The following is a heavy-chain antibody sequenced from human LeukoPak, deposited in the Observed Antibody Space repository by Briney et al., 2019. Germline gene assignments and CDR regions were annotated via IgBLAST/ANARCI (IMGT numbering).Heavy chain of an antibody. V-gene: IGHV1-2*02. J-gene: IGHJ4*02. Sequence: GASVKVSCKASGYTFTGYYMHWVRQAPGQGLEWMGWINPNSGGTNYAQKFQGRVTMTRDTSISTAYMELSRLRSDDTAVYYCXXXXXXXXXXXXTSCYTFDYWGQGTLVTVSS. CDR3: XXXXXXXXXXXXTSCYTFDY. CDR2: INPNSGGT. D-gene: IGHD2-2*02. CDR1: GYTFTGYY.